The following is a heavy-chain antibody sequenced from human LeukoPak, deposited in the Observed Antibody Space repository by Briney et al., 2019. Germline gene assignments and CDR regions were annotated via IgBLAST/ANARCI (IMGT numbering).Heavy chain of an antibody. CDR2: VSPSSGHT. J-gene: IGHJ4*02. Sequence: ASVKVSCKAFGYTFTNYGITWLRQAPGQGLEWMGWVSPSSGHTNYTQNLQDRVTMTTDTPTNTAYMELRSLRSEDTAVYYCAAPRVDGSGSYRNFDYWGQGTLVTVSS. V-gene: IGHV1-18*01. D-gene: IGHD1-26*01. CDR1: GYTFTNYG. CDR3: AAPRVDGSGSYRNFDY.